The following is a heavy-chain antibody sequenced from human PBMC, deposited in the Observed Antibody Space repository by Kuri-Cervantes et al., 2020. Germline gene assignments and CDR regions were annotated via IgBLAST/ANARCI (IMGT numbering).Heavy chain of an antibody. J-gene: IGHJ4*02. CDR3: ARHEGEGVYFDY. CDR1: GGSISSSNW. CDR2: IYHSGST. V-gene: IGHV4-4*02. Sequence: SETLSLTCAVSGGSISSSNWWSWVRQPPGKGLEWIGEIYHSGSTNYNPSLKSRVTISVNKSKNQFSLKLSSVTAADTAVYYCARHEGEGVYFDYWGQGTLVTVSS. D-gene: IGHD3-16*01.